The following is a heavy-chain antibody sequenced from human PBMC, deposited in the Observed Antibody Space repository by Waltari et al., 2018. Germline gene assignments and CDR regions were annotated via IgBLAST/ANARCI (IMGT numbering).Heavy chain of an antibody. CDR2: ISSVGGST. D-gene: IGHD5-12*01. Sequence: EVQLLESGGGLVQPGGSLRLSCAASGFTFSSYAMSWVRQAPGEGLEWVSGISSVGGSTYYADSVKGRFTISRDSSKNTLYLQMHSLRAEDTAVYYCAKGAYSGYNLYWYFDFWGRGTLVTVSS. J-gene: IGHJ2*01. CDR1: GFTFSSYA. V-gene: IGHV3-23*01. CDR3: AKGAYSGYNLYWYFDF.